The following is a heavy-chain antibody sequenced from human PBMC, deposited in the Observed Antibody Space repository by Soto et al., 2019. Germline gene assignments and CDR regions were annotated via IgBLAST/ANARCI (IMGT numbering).Heavy chain of an antibody. CDR3: ERDSSGYLPLDY. CDR1: GGSFSGYY. V-gene: IGHV4-34*01. D-gene: IGHD3-22*01. J-gene: IGHJ4*02. Sequence: QVQLQQWGAGLLKPSETLSLTCAVYGGSFSGYYWSWIRQPPGKGLEWIGEINHSGSTNYNPSLKIRVTISVDTSKNHFSLKLSSVTAAATAVYYCERDSSGYLPLDYCGQGTLVTVSS. CDR2: INHSGST.